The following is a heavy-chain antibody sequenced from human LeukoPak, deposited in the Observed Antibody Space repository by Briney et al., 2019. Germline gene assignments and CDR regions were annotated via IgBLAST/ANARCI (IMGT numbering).Heavy chain of an antibody. V-gene: IGHV1-2*06. CDR3: ARGRTGGGNRVDY. J-gene: IGHJ4*02. CDR2: INPNSGGT. Sequence: ASVKVSCKASGYTFTGYYMHWVRQAPGQGLEWMGRINPNSGGTNYAQKFQGRVTMTRDTSISTAYMELSRLRSDDTAVYYCARGRTGGGNRVDYWGQGTLVTVSS. CDR1: GYTFTGYY. D-gene: IGHD4-23*01.